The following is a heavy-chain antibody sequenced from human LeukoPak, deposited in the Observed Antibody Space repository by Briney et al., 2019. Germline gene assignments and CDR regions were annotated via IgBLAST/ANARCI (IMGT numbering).Heavy chain of an antibody. Sequence: PGGSLRLSCAASGFTFSSYSMNWVRQAPGKGLEWVSSISSSSSDIYYADSVKGRFTLSRDNAKNSLYLQMNSPRAEDTAVYYCARDSRYTAGIWYSSSWSWFDPWGQGTLVTVSS. V-gene: IGHV3-21*01. J-gene: IGHJ5*02. CDR3: ARDSRYTAGIWYSSSWSWFDP. CDR2: ISSSSSDI. CDR1: GFTFSSYS. D-gene: IGHD6-13*01.